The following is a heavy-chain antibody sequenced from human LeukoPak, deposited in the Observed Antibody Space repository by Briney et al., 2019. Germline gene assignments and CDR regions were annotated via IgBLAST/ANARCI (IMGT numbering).Heavy chain of an antibody. Sequence: ASVKVSCKASGYTFTCYYMHWVRQAPGQGLEWMGWINPNSGGTNYAQKFQGRVTMTRDTSISTAYMELSRLRSDDTAVYYCATGLWVGATGARFDYWGQRTWVTVSS. CDR2: INPNSGGT. J-gene: IGHJ4*02. V-gene: IGHV1-2*02. D-gene: IGHD1-26*01. CDR3: ATGLWVGATGARFDY. CDR1: GYTFTCYY.